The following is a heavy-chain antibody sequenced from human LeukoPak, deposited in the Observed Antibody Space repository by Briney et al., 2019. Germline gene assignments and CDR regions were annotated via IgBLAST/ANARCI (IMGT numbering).Heavy chain of an antibody. J-gene: IGHJ4*02. CDR1: GFTFSSYA. CDR2: ISHSGGST. V-gene: IGHV3-23*01. CDR3: ARDEEQWLAIDY. D-gene: IGHD6-19*01. Sequence: PGGSLRLSCAASGFTFSSYAMSWVSQAPGKGLEWVSTISHSGGSTYYADSVKGRFTISRDNSKNTLYLQMNSLRAEDTAVYYCARDEEQWLAIDYWGQGTLVTVSS.